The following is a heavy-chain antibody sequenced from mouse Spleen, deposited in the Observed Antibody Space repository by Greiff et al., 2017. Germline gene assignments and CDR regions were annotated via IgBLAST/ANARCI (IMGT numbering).Heavy chain of an antibody. D-gene: IGHD2-10*02. V-gene: IGHV3-6*01. J-gene: IGHJ3*01. CDR2: ISYDGSN. Sequence: EVQLVESGPGLVKPSQSLSLTCSVTGYSITSGYYWNWIRQFPGNKLEWMGYISYDGSNNYNPSLKNRISITRDTSRNQFFLKLNSVTTEDTATYYCARASYGHFAYWGQGTLVTVSA. CDR3: ARASYGHFAY. CDR1: GYSITSGYY.